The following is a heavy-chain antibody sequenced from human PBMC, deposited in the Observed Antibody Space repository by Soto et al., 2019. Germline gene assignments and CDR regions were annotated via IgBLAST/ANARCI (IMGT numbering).Heavy chain of an antibody. CDR2: IDPSDSQT. CDR3: ARQGFSKHYFYAADV. D-gene: IGHD6-13*01. Sequence: GESLKISCKGSGYSFAGYWITWVRQKPGKGLEWMGRIDPSDSQTYYSPSFRGHVTISVTKSITTVFLQWSSLRASDTAMYYCARQGFSKHYFYAADVWGQGTPVTVSS. V-gene: IGHV5-10-1*01. J-gene: IGHJ6*02. CDR1: GYSFAGYW.